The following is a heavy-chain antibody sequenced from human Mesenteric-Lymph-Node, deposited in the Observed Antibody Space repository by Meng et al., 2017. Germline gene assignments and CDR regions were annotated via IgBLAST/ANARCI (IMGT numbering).Heavy chain of an antibody. CDR1: GFTFSSYA. CDR3: ARDLGLGFYGMDV. J-gene: IGHJ6*02. CDR2: ISYDGSNK. V-gene: IGHV3-30*04. D-gene: IGHD3/OR15-3a*01. Sequence: GESLKISCAASGFTFSSYAMHWVRQAPGKGLEWVAVISYDGSNKYYADSVKGRFTISRDNSKNTLYLQMNSLRAEDTAVYYCARDLGLGFYGMDVWGQGTTVTVSS.